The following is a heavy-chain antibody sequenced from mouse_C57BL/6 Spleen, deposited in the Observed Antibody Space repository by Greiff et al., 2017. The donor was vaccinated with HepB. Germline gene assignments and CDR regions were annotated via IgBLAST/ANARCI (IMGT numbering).Heavy chain of an antibody. CDR1: GYTFTSYW. V-gene: IGHV1-69*01. J-gene: IGHJ3*01. Sequence: VKLQQPGAELVMPGASVKLSCKASGYTFTSYWMHWVKQRPGQGLEWIGEIDPSDSYTNYNQKFKGKSTLTVDKSSSTAYMQLSSLTSEDSAVYYCASRLTGSFAYWGQGTLVTVSA. CDR3: ASRLTGSFAY. CDR2: IDPSDSYT. D-gene: IGHD4-1*01.